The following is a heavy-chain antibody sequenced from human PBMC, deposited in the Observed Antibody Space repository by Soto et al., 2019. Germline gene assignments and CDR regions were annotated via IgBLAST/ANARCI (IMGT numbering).Heavy chain of an antibody. Sequence: QVTLKESGPVLVKPTEPLTLTCTVSGFSLSNARMGVSWIRQPPGKALEWLAHIFSNDEKSYSTSLKSRLTISKDTSKSQVVLTMTNMDPVDTATYYCARIGWAYCGGDCYPYYFDYWGQGTLVTVSS. CDR1: GFSLSNARMG. D-gene: IGHD2-21*02. V-gene: IGHV2-26*01. J-gene: IGHJ4*02. CDR3: ARIGWAYCGGDCYPYYFDY. CDR2: IFSNDEK.